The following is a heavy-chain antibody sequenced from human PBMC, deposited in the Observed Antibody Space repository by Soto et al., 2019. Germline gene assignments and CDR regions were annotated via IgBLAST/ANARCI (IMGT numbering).Heavy chain of an antibody. CDR2: IYYRGNA. V-gene: IGHV4-39*01. J-gene: IGHJ4*02. CDR1: DDSINSDKYY. D-gene: IGHD5-12*01. Sequence: SETLSLTCSVSDDSINSDKYYWGWIRQPPGKGLEWIGSIYYRGNAYYNPSLQTRVTISLDKSRSQFSLKLNSVTAADTAVYYCARGLWWLRVDLGHFDYWGQGTLVTVSS. CDR3: ARGLWWLRVDLGHFDY.